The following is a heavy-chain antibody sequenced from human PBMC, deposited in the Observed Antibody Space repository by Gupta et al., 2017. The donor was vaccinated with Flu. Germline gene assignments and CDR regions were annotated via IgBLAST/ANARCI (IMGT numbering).Heavy chain of an antibody. CDR2: IWRRVAT. CDR1: GFTFSSYE. CDR3: ERGHRDR. V-gene: IGHV3-48*03. Sequence: EVQLVVSGGGLVQPGGSLRLSCDISGFTFSSYEMGWVRQAPGRVLEWIAFIWRRVATYSTEPVRDRFASSTNAATKDLYVEMSGLREEYTAISDYERGHRDRWGQGTPGTVS. J-gene: IGHJ4*02.